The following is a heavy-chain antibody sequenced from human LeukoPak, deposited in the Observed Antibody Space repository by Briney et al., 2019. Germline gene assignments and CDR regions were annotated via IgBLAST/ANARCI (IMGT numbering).Heavy chain of an antibody. CDR2: MNPNSGNT. Sequence: ASVKVSCKASGYTFTSYDINWVRQATGQGLEWMGWMNPNSGNTGYAQKFQGRVTITADKSTSTAYMELSSLRSEDTAVYYCARGEPGIAAAWFDPWGQGTLVTVSS. J-gene: IGHJ5*02. D-gene: IGHD6-13*01. V-gene: IGHV1-8*01. CDR1: GYTFTSYD. CDR3: ARGEPGIAAAWFDP.